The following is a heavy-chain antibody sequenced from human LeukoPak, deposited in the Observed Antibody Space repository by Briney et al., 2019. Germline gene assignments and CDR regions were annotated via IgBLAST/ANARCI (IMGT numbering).Heavy chain of an antibody. D-gene: IGHD6-13*01. CDR3: TRSNIAAAGTCNY. CDR1: GFTFGSYS. J-gene: IGHJ4*02. V-gene: IGHV3-33*01. CDR2: IWYDGSNK. Sequence: GGFLRPSCAASGFTFGSYSMHWVRHAAGRGLEWVAVIWYDGSNKYSADSVKSRFTISRDNSKNTLYLQMNSLRAEDTAVYYCTRSNIAAAGTCNYWGQGTLVTVSS.